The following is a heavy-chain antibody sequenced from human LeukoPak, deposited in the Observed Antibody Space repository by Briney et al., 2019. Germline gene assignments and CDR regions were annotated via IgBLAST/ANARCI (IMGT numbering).Heavy chain of an antibody. CDR3: AKDSHYSSSWYYFDY. CDR2: IKQDGSTK. CDR1: GFTFSSHW. V-gene: IGHV3-7*03. J-gene: IGHJ4*02. D-gene: IGHD6-13*01. Sequence: GGSLRLSCAASGFTFSSHWMSWVRHTPGKGLEWVANIKQDGSTKYYRDSVRGRFTISRDNAQNSLYLQMNSLRAEDTAFYYCAKDSHYSSSWYYFDYWGQGTLVTVSS.